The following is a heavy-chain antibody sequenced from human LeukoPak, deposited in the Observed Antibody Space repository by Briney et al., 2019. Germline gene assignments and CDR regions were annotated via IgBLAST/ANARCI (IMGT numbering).Heavy chain of an antibody. J-gene: IGHJ4*02. CDR2: ISAYNGTT. D-gene: IGHD4-17*01. CDR1: GYTFTSYG. CDR3: ARGGHYGEDYFDY. Sequence: ASVKVSCTASGYTFTSYGMSWVRQAPGQGLEWMGCISAYNGTTNYARKTQARVTMTTDTSTSTAYLAVRSLSSDDTAVDCCARGGHYGEDYFDYWGQGTLVTVSS. V-gene: IGHV1-18*04.